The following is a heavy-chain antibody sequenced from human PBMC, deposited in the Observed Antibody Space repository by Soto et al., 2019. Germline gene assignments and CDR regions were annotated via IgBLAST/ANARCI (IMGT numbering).Heavy chain of an antibody. J-gene: IGHJ6*02. CDR3: ARGLVIRPYYYHGMDV. V-gene: IGHV4-30-4*01. CDR1: GGSSGSGDYF. D-gene: IGHD3-9*01. CDR2: VSSIGST. Sequence: SETLSLTCTISGGSSGSGDYFRSWICQSPGKGLEWIGYVSSIGSTYYNPSLKSRVSVARDTSKNQFSLKLSSVTTTDTAGYYCARGLVIRPYYYHGMDVWGQGTTVT.